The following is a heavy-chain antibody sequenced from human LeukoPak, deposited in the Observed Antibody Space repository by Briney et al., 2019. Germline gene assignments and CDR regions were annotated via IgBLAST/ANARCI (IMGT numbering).Heavy chain of an antibody. CDR1: GYTFTDYY. J-gene: IGHJ4*02. V-gene: IGHV1-2*02. CDR2: ISPNSGGS. CDR3: ARDSSRGYTYAFDY. D-gene: IGHD5-18*01. Sequence: ASVKVSCKASGYTFTDYYIHWVRQAPRQELEWMGWISPNSGGSNYAQKFQGRVTMTRDTSINTAYMELSRLRSDDAAVYFCARDSSRGYTYAFDYWGQGTLVSVSS.